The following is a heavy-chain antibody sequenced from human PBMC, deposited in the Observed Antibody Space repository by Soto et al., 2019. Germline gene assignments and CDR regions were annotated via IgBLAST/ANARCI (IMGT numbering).Heavy chain of an antibody. Sequence: EVQLLESGGDLVQPGGSLRLSCAASGFTFSSYAMSWVRQAPGKGLEWVSAISGSGGNTYYADSVKGRFTISRDNSNNTLYLQMNSLRAEDTAVYYCPKDPTGTTRNFAYCGQGTLVTVSS. CDR3: PKDPTGTTRNFAY. J-gene: IGHJ4*02. CDR2: ISGSGGNT. D-gene: IGHD1-7*01. CDR1: GFTFSSYA. V-gene: IGHV3-23*01.